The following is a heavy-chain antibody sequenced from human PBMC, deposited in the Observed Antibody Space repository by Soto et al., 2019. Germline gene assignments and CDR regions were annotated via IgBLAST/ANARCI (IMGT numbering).Heavy chain of an antibody. D-gene: IGHD6-19*01. J-gene: IGHJ6*02. CDR3: ARERVAGTEMDYYYYGMDV. CDR2: INAGNGNT. CDR1: GYTFTSYA. V-gene: IGHV1-3*01. Sequence: ASVKVSCTASGYTFTSYAMHWVRQAPGQRLEWMGWINAGNGNTKYSQKFQGRVTITRDTSASTAYMELSSLRSEDTAVYYCARERVAGTEMDYYYYGMDVWGQGTTVTVSS.